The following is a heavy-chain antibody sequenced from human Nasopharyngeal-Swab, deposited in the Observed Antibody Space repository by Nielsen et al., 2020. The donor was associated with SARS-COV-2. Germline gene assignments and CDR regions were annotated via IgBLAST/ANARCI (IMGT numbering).Heavy chain of an antibody. D-gene: IGHD2-2*01. CDR2: IYPGDSDT. CDR1: GYSFTSYW. V-gene: IGHV5-51*01. CDR3: ARQSKGAGYCSSTSCYVSWFDP. J-gene: IGHJ5*02. Sequence: GESLKISCKGSGYSFTSYWIGWVRQMPGKGLEWMGIIYPGDSDTRYSPSFQGQVTISADKSISTAYLQWSSLKASDTAMYYCARQSKGAGYCSSTSCYVSWFDPWCQGTLVTVSS.